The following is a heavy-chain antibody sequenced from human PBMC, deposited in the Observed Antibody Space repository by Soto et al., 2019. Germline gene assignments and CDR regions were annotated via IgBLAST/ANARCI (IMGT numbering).Heavy chain of an antibody. CDR2: ISGSGGST. CDR1: EFTFSSYA. D-gene: IGHD6-6*01. CDR3: AKGTAARPHLYYFDY. V-gene: IGHV3-23*01. Sequence: GGSLRLSCAASEFTFSSYAMSWVRQAPGKGLEWVSAISGSGGSTYYADSVKGRFTISRDNSKNTLYLQMNSLRAEDTAVYYCAKGTAARPHLYYFDYWGQGTLVTVSS. J-gene: IGHJ4*02.